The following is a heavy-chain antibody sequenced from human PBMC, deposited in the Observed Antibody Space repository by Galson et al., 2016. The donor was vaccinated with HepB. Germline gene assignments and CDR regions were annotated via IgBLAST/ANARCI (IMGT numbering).Heavy chain of an antibody. D-gene: IGHD5-18*01. V-gene: IGHV5-51*01. Sequence: QSGAEVKKPGESLRISCEASGYSFARFWIGWVRQLPGKGLEWMGIIYPGDSDARYRPSPQGQVTISVDKSINTAYLQWSSLKASDTAMYYCARQPLHSYGRSYLDLWGQGTLVTVSS. J-gene: IGHJ4*02. CDR3: ARQPLHSYGRSYLDL. CDR2: IYPGDSDA. CDR1: GYSFARFW.